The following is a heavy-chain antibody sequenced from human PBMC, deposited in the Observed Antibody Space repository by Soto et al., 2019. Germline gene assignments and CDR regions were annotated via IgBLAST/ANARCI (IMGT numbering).Heavy chain of an antibody. V-gene: IGHV1-24*01. CDR1: GYTLSDLS. Sequence: QVQLIQSGAEVRKPGASVKVSCKVSGYTLSDLSMQWVRQAPGKGLEWMGGFDTENGETLYAQKFQGRVTITEDTSTDTAYLEMSSLRSEYSAVYYCATRTLLSYCHHWGQCTLVTVSS. D-gene: IGHD3-10*01. CDR3: ATRTLLSYCHH. CDR2: FDTENGET. J-gene: IGHJ1*01.